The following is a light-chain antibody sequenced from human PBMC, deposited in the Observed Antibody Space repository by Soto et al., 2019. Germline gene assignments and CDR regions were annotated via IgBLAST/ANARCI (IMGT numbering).Light chain of an antibody. V-gene: IGLV2-14*01. CDR1: SSDVGGYNY. J-gene: IGLJ1*01. CDR3: SSYTSSCTYV. Sequence: QSVLTQPASVSGSPGQSITISCTGTSSDVGGYNYDSWYQQHPGKAPKLMIYEVSNRPSGVSNRFSGSKSGNTASLTISGLQAEDEADYYCSSYTSSCTYVFGTGTKVTVL. CDR2: EVS.